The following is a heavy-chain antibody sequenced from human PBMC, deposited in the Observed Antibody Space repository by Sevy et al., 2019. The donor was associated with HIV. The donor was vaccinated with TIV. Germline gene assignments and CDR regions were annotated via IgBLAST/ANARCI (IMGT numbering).Heavy chain of an antibody. D-gene: IGHD3-22*01. CDR3: TKMKDDSSGFHLDY. Sequence: GGSLRLSCAASGFTFRRYWMSWVRQAPGKGLEWVTNIKEDGSEKYYVDSVEGRFTMSRDNAKNSLYLQMNSLRAEDTAVYYCTKMKDDSSGFHLDYWGQGTLVTVSS. CDR2: IKEDGSEK. CDR1: GFTFRRYW. J-gene: IGHJ4*02. V-gene: IGHV3-7*01.